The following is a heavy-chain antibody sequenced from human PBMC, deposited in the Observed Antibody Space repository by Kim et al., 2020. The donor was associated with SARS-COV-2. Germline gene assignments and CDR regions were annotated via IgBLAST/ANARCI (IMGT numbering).Heavy chain of an antibody. V-gene: IGHV3-11*06. D-gene: IGHD6-13*01. CDR3: ARGTFGYSSSWYSSFDY. J-gene: IGHJ4*02. Sequence: VKGRFTPSRDNAKNSMYLQMNSLRAEDTAVYYCARGTFGYSSSWYSSFDYWGQGTLVTVSS.